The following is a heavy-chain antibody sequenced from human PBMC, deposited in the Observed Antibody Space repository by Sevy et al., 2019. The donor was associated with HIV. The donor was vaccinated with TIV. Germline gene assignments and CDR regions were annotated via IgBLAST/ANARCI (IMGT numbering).Heavy chain of an antibody. CDR1: GFTFSNAW. CDR3: TPDLSWYYSGSGTNRLHRPGRYYMDV. Sequence: GGSLRLSCAASGFTFSNAWMSWVRQAPGKGLEWVGRIKSKTDGGTTDYAAPVKGRFTISRDDSKNTLYLQMNSLKTEDTAVYYCTPDLSWYYSGSGTNRLHRPGRYYMDVWGKGTTVTVSS. CDR2: IKSKTDGGTT. V-gene: IGHV3-15*01. D-gene: IGHD3-10*01. J-gene: IGHJ6*03.